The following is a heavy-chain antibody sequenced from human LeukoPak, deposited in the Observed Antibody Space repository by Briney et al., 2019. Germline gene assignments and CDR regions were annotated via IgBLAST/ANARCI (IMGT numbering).Heavy chain of an antibody. CDR3: AKDRRSYRITGAFDI. D-gene: IGHD1-26*01. V-gene: IGHV3-30*02. CDR1: GFTFSSHG. CDR2: IRYDGSNK. J-gene: IGHJ3*02. Sequence: GGSLRLSCAASGFTFSSHGMHWVRQAPGKGLEWVAFIRYDGSNKYYADSVKGRFTISRDNSKNTLYLQMNSLRAEDTAVYYCAKDRRSYRITGAFDIWGQGTMVTVSS.